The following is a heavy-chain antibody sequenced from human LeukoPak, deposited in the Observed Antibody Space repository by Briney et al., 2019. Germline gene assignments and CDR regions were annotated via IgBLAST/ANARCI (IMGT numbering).Heavy chain of an antibody. CDR3: ARDRASYYGSGSYYNWFDP. D-gene: IGHD3-10*01. V-gene: IGHV1-18*01. CDR2: ISAYNGNT. CDR1: GYTDTTYG. J-gene: IGHJ5*02. Sequence: ASVKVSCKASGYTDTTYGITWVRQAPGQGLEWMGWISAYNGNTNYAQKLQGRVTMTTDTSTSTAYMELRSLRSDDTAVYYCARDRASYYGSGSYYNWFDPWGQGTLVTVSS.